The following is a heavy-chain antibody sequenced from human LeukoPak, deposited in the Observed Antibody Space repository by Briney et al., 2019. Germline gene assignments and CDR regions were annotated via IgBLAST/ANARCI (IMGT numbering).Heavy chain of an antibody. Sequence: ASVKVSCKASGGTFSSYAISWVRQAPGQGLEWMGGIIPIFGTANYAQKFQGRVTITADKSTSTAYMELSSLRSEDTAVYYCARVASGDLTYFDYWGHGTLVTVSS. CDR1: GGTFSSYA. J-gene: IGHJ4*01. CDR3: ARVASGDLTYFDY. CDR2: IIPIFGTA. D-gene: IGHD3-10*01. V-gene: IGHV1-69*06.